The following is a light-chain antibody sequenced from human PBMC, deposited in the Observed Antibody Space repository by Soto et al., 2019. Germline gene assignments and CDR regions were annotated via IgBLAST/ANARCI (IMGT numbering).Light chain of an antibody. Sequence: ETVMTQSPATLSVSPGERATLSCRASQSVSSNVAWYQQTPGQAPRLLIYGATTRATGIPDRFSGSGSGTEFTLTTSNLQSEDFAVYYCQQYNNWPPVTFGQGTRLDIK. V-gene: IGKV3-15*01. CDR2: GAT. J-gene: IGKJ5*01. CDR3: QQYNNWPPVT. CDR1: QSVSSN.